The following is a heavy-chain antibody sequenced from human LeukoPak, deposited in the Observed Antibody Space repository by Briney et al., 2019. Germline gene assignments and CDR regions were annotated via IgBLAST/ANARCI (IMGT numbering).Heavy chain of an antibody. V-gene: IGHV4-39*07. CDR3: ARNSGSLVY. Sequence: PSETLSLTCTVSGGSISSSSYYWGWIRQPPGKGLEWIGSIYYSGSTYYNPSLKSRVTISVDTSKNQFSLKLSSVTAADTAVYYCARNSGSLVYWGQGTLVTVSS. D-gene: IGHD1-26*01. CDR2: IYYSGST. CDR1: GGSISSSSYY. J-gene: IGHJ4*02.